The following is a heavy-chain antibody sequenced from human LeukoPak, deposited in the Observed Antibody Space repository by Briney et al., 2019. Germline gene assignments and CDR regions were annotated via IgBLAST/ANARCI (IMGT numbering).Heavy chain of an antibody. Sequence: ASVKVSCKASGYTFTSYDINWVRQATGQGLEWMGWMNPNSGNTGYAQKFQGRVTMTRNTSINTAYMELTSLRSEDTAVYYCASKYSSGWYPFDYWGQGTLVTVSS. CDR2: MNPNSGNT. D-gene: IGHD6-19*01. J-gene: IGHJ4*02. CDR1: GYTFTSYD. CDR3: ASKYSSGWYPFDY. V-gene: IGHV1-8*01.